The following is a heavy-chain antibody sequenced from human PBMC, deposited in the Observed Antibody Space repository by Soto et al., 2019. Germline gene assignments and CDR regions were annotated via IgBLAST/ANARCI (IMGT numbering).Heavy chain of an antibody. CDR3: AREEMVYGPTGFDP. D-gene: IGHD2-8*01. Sequence: ASETLSLTCTVSGGSISSYYWSWIRQPPGKGLEWIGYIYYSGSTNYNPSLKSRVTISVDTSKNQFSLKLSSVTAADTAVYYCAREEMVYGPTGFDPWGQGTLVTVSS. CDR2: IYYSGST. CDR1: GGSISSYY. J-gene: IGHJ5*02. V-gene: IGHV4-59*01.